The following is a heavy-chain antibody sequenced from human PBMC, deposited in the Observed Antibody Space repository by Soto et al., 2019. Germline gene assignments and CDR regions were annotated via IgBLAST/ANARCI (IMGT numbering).Heavy chain of an antibody. CDR1: GDSFNNDG. CDR3: VRGALLDWHNYFALDV. Sequence: QVQLVQSGAEVKKPGSSVKVSCKASGDSFNNDGVNWVRQAPGQGLEWVGGIIPHFGPAKYPQKFQGRATISADTAPHTVFMDLLSLTSDDTAIYYCVRGALLDWHNYFALDVWGQGPSVTVSS. J-gene: IGHJ6*02. D-gene: IGHD3-9*01. CDR2: IIPHFGPA. V-gene: IGHV1-69*06.